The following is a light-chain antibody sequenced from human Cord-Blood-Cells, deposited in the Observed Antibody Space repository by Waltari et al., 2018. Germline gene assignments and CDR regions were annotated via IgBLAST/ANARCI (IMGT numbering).Light chain of an antibody. CDR2: WAS. J-gene: IGKJ4*01. CDR3: QQYYSTPIT. Sequence: DIVMTQSPDSLAVSLGERATINCKSSQSVLYSSNNKNYLAWYQQKPGQPPKLLIYWASTRESGVPDRCRGSGSGTDFTLTISSLQAEDVAVYYCQQYYSTPITFGGGTKVEIK. CDR1: QSVLYSSNNKNY. V-gene: IGKV4-1*01.